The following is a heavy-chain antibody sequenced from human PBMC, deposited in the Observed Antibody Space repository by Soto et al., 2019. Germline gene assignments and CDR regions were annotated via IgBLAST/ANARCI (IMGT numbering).Heavy chain of an antibody. CDR2: ISSSSSYI. CDR1: GFTFSSYS. Sequence: PGGSLRLSCAASGFTFSSYSMNWVRQAPGKGLEWVSSISSSSSYIYYADSVKGRFTISRDNAKNSLYLQMNSLRAEDTAVYYCARISGSTLVSAFDIWGQGTMVTVSS. V-gene: IGHV3-21*01. J-gene: IGHJ3*02. CDR3: ARISGSTLVSAFDI. D-gene: IGHD1-26*01.